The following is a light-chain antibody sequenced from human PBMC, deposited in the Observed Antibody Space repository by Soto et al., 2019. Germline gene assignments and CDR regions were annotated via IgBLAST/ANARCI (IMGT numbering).Light chain of an antibody. J-gene: IGKJ1*01. CDR2: AAS. V-gene: IGKV1-6*01. Sequence: AIQMTQSPSSLSASIGDRVSITCRASQGIRNDLAWYRQKPGKAPTLLIYAASSLQSGVPSRFSGSGSGTDFTLTISSLQPEDFATYYCLQDYNYPRTFGQGIKVDIK. CDR1: QGIRND. CDR3: LQDYNYPRT.